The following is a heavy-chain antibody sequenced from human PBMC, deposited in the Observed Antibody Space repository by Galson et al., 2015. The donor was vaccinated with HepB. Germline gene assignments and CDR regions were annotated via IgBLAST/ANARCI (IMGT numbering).Heavy chain of an antibody. Sequence: SVKVSCKASGGTFSSYAISWVRQAPGQGLEWMGRIIPILGIANYAQKFQGRVTITVDKSTSTAYMELSSLRSEDTAVYYCARGWLRPSTYDYWGQGTLVTVSS. CDR1: GGTFSSYA. V-gene: IGHV1-69*04. CDR2: IIPILGIA. J-gene: IGHJ4*02. CDR3: ARGWLRPSTYDY. D-gene: IGHD5-12*01.